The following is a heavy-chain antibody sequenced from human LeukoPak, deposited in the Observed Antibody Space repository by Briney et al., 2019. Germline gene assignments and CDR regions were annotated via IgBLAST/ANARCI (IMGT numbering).Heavy chain of an antibody. D-gene: IGHD4-11*01. V-gene: IGHV3-23*05. CDR3: VGDSSFADYSTAFDY. J-gene: IGHJ4*02. CDR1: GFIFSNYA. Sequence: GGSLRLSCAASGFIFSNYAMTWVRQAPGKGLEWVSSSGSTIDYADSVKGRFTISRDNSKNTLYLQMNSLRAEDSAVYYCVGDSSFADYSTAFDYWGQGALVTVSS. CDR2: SGSTI.